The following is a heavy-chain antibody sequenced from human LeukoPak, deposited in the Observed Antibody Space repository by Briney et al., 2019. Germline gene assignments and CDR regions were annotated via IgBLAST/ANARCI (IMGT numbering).Heavy chain of an antibody. CDR1: GGSISSYY. CDR2: IYYSGST. D-gene: IGHD3-3*01. Sequence: PSETLSLTCTVSGGSISSYYWSWIRQPPGKGLEWIGYIYYSGSTNYNPSLKSRVTISVDTSKNQFSLKLSSVTAADTAVYYCARVWFWSGYFAFGYWGQGTLVTVSS. V-gene: IGHV4-59*01. J-gene: IGHJ4*02. CDR3: ARVWFWSGYFAFGY.